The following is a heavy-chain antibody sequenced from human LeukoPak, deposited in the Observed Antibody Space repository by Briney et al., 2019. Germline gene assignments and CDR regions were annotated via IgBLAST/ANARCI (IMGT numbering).Heavy chain of an antibody. J-gene: IGHJ4*02. V-gene: IGHV3-15*01. Sequence: PGGSLRLSCAASGFTFSNAWMSWVRQAPGKGLEWVDRIKSKTDGGTTDYAAPVKGRFTISRDYSKNTLYLQMNSLKTEDTAVYYCTTDKRYFDWLTNHDYWGQGTLVTVSS. CDR3: TTDKRYFDWLTNHDY. D-gene: IGHD3-9*01. CDR1: GFTFSNAW. CDR2: IKSKTDGGTT.